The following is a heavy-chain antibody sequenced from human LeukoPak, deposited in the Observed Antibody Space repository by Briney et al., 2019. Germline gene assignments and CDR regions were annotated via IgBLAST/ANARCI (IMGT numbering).Heavy chain of an antibody. D-gene: IGHD4/OR15-4a*01. V-gene: IGHV4-59*11. J-gene: IGHJ4*02. CDR1: GGSLSNHY. Sequence: SETLSLTCTVSGGSLSNHYWSWIRQPPGKGLEWIGHIYDSGSTTYNPSLKSRVTMSVDTSKNQFSLNLSSVTAADTAVYYCARGEGPTNLGALWGQGALVTVSS. CDR3: ARGEGPTNLGAL. CDR2: IYDSGST.